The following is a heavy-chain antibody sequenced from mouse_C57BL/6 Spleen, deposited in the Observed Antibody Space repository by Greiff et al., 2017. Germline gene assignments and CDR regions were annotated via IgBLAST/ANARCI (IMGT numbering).Heavy chain of an antibody. CDR2: ISDGGSYT. Sequence: DVKLVESGGGLVKPGGSLKLSCAASGFTFSSYAMSWVRQTPEKRLEWVATISDGGSYTYYPDNVKGRFTISRDNAKNNLYLQMSHLKSEDTAMYYCAREPGEGDFDYWGQGTTLTVSS. CDR1: GFTFSSYA. V-gene: IGHV5-4*01. J-gene: IGHJ2*01. CDR3: AREPGEGDFDY. D-gene: IGHD4-1*01.